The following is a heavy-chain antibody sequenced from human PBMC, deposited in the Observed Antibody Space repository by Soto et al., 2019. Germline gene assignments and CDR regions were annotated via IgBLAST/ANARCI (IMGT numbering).Heavy chain of an antibody. Sequence: SETLSLTCTVSGVSVSSGSYYWSWIRQPPGKGLEWIGYIYYSGSTNYNPSLKSRVTISVDTSKNQFSLKLSSVTAADTAVYYCARLDYSYGSAFDYWGQGTLVTVSS. CDR3: ARLDYSYGSAFDY. D-gene: IGHD5-18*01. V-gene: IGHV4-61*01. CDR1: GVSVSSGSYY. J-gene: IGHJ4*02. CDR2: IYYSGST.